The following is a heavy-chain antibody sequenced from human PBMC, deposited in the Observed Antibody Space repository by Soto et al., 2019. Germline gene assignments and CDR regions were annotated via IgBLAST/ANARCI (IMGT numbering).Heavy chain of an antibody. V-gene: IGHV1-18*01. CDR1: GYDFTTYG. J-gene: IGHJ4*02. D-gene: IGHD1-1*01. CDR2: ISAHNGNT. CDR3: ARGRYGDY. Sequence: QVHLVQSGAEVKKPGASVKVSCKGSGYDFTTYGITWVRQAPGQGLEWMAWISAHNGNTDYAQKLQGRVTVTRDTSRSTAYMELRSLRSDDTAVYYCARGRYGDYWGKGALVTVSS.